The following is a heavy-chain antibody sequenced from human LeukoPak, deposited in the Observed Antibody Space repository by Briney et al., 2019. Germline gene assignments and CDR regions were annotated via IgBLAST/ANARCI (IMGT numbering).Heavy chain of an antibody. Sequence: GGSLRLSCAASAXTFSNYAMNWVRQAPGKGLEWVSGITGSGGSTYYADSVKGRFTISRDNSKNTLYLQMNSLRAEDTAVYYCARGLENLWFVDSWGQGTLVTVSS. D-gene: IGHD3-10*01. J-gene: IGHJ4*02. V-gene: IGHV3-23*01. CDR3: ARGLENLWFVDS. CDR2: ITGSGGST. CDR1: AXTFSNYA.